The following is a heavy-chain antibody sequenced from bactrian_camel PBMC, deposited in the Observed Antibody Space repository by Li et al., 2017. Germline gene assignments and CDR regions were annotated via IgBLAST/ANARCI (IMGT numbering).Heavy chain of an antibody. D-gene: IGHD3*01. CDR3: AASNKDYCPSEAKGYDY. CDR1: RYTYSSDY. CDR2: IDSDGSS. Sequence: QVQLVESGGGSVQAGGSLRLSCLSSRYTYSSDYMGWFRRAPGKEREGVAAIDSDGSSSYADSVKGRFTISKDTVKNTLYLQMNSLKAEDTALYVCAASNKDYCPSEAKGYDYWGQGTQVTVS. V-gene: IGHV3S55*01. J-gene: IGHJ4*01.